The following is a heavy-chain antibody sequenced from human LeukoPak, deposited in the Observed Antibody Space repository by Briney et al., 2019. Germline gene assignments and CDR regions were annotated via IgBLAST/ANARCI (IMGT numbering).Heavy chain of an antibody. CDR3: ARDRVGLSGPHDAFDT. J-gene: IGHJ3*02. CDR1: GFTFSSYW. CDR2: IKQDGSEK. V-gene: IGHV3-7*01. Sequence: PGGSLRLSCAASGFTFSSYWMSWVRQAPGKGLEWVANIKQDGSEKYYVDSVKGRFTISRDDSKNTLYLQMNSLRIEDTAVYYCARDRVGLSGPHDAFDTWGQGTMVTVSS. D-gene: IGHD3-9*01.